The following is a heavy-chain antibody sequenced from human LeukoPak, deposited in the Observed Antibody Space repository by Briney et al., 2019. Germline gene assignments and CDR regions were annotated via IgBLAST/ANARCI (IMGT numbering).Heavy chain of an antibody. J-gene: IGHJ4*02. Sequence: GGSLRLSCAASGFTVSSTYMAWVRQPAGKGLEWVSVFYPSGTTHYADSVKGRFTVSRHDSNNAFYLQMNSLRVEDTAVYYCATVPRSSCCYTFDSWGQGTLVTVSS. V-gene: IGHV3-53*04. CDR1: GFTVSSTY. D-gene: IGHD2-2*02. CDR2: FYPSGTT. CDR3: ATVPRSSCCYTFDS.